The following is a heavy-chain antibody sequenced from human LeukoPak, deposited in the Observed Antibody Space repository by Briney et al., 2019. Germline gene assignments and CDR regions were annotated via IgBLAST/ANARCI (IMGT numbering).Heavy chain of an antibody. V-gene: IGHV3-23*01. CDR1: GFTFSDYY. D-gene: IGHD3/OR15-3a*01. J-gene: IGHJ3*02. CDR2: INGNGGST. Sequence: PGGSLRLSCAASGFTFSDYYMSWIRQAPGKGLEWVSGINGNGGSTYNADSVKGRFTISRDNSKNTLYLQMNSLRAEDTAVYYCAKGGLVHPLHIWGQGTMVTVSS. CDR3: AKGGLVHPLHI.